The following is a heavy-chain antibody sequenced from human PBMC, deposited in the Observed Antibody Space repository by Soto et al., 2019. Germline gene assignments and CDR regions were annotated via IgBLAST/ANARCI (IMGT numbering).Heavy chain of an antibody. Sequence: PSETLSLTCFVSGYYITAGGYYWSWIRHHPGKALEWIGSFYSSGSIIYNPSLRSRVSISGDTSSNQFSMSLTSVTAADTARYYCARMYSSGSRWFHPWGHGTVAPVSP. CDR2: FYSSGSI. CDR3: ARMYSSGSRWFHP. V-gene: IGHV4-31*03. CDR1: GYYITAGGYY. J-gene: IGHJ5*02. D-gene: IGHD6-19*01.